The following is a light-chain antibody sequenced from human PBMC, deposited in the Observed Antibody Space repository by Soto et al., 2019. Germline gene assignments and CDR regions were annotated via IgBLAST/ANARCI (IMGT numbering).Light chain of an antibody. J-gene: IGLJ2*01. CDR1: SSDVGGYDY. CDR3: CSYTASNTRV. Sequence: QSALTQPASVSGSPGQSITFSCTGTSSDVGGYDYVSWYQQHPGKAPKLLIYEVSNRPSGVSNRFSGSKSGNTASLTISGLQAEDEADYYCCSYTASNTRVFGGGTKVTVL. CDR2: EVS. V-gene: IGLV2-14*03.